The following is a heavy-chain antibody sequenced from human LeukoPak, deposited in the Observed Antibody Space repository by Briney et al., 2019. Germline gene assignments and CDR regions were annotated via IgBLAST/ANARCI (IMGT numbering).Heavy chain of an antibody. V-gene: IGHV5-51*01. CDR2: IFPGDSET. D-gene: IGHD7-27*01. CDR1: GYSFTNYW. J-gene: IGHJ4*02. Sequence: GESLKISCKGSGYSFTNYWIGWVRQMPGKGLEWMGIIFPGDSETRYRLSFQGQVIISADKSISTAYLQWTSLKASDTAMYYCARLTGNMDYWGQGTLVTVSS. CDR3: ARLTGNMDY.